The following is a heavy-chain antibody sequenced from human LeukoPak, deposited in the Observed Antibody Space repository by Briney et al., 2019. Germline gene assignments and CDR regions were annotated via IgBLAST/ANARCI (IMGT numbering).Heavy chain of an antibody. CDR1: GFTFSSYA. CDR3: YYYDSSGYSDFDY. Sequence: GGSLRLSCAASGFTFSSYAMSWVRQAPGKGLEWVSAISGSGGSTCYADSMKGRFTISRDNSKNTLYLQMNSLRAEDTAVYYPYYYDSSGYSDFDYWGQGTLVTVSS. CDR2: ISGSGGST. V-gene: IGHV3-23*01. J-gene: IGHJ4*02. D-gene: IGHD3-22*01.